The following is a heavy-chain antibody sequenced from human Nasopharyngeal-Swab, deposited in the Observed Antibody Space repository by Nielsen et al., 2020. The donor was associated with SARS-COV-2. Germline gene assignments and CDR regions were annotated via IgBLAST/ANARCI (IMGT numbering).Heavy chain of an antibody. D-gene: IGHD6-13*01. CDR1: GYTFTSYY. CDR3: ARSIAAAVFDY. J-gene: IGHJ4*02. CDR2: INHSGGST. Sequence: ASVKVSCKASGYTFTSYYMHWVRQAPGQGLEWMGIINHSGGSTSYAQKFQGRVTMTRDTSTSTVYMELSSLRSEDTAVYYCARSIAAAVFDYWGQGTLVTVSS. V-gene: IGHV1-46*01.